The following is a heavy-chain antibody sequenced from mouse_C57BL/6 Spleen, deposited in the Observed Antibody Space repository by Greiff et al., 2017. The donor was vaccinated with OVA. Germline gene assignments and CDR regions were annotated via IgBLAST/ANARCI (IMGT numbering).Heavy chain of an antibody. CDR2: IDPETGGT. CDR1: GYTFTDYE. CDR3: TRDEWFAY. V-gene: IGHV1-15*01. J-gene: IGHJ3*01. Sequence: QVQLQQSGAELVRPGASVTLSCKASGYTFTDYEMHWVKQTPVHGLEWIGAIDPETGGTAYNQKFKGKAILTADKSSSTAYVELRSLTSEDSAVYYCTRDEWFAYWGQGTLVTVSA.